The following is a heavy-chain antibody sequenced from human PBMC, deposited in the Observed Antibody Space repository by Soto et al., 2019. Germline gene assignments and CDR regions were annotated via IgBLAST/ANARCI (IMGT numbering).Heavy chain of an antibody. CDR1: GFSLNTGGLG. J-gene: IGHJ6*02. Sequence: QITLKESGPTLVKPTQTLTLTCTFSGFSLNTGGLGVGWIRQPPGKALEWLALFYWDGDKRYSPSLKCRLSITKDTSNNQVVLTMTNMDPVDTATYSCAHSRCGGDCLPSYSSHYYYSMDVWGQGTTVTLSS. CDR2: FYWDGDK. V-gene: IGHV2-5*02. D-gene: IGHD2-21*02. CDR3: AHSRCGGDCLPSYSSHYYYSMDV.